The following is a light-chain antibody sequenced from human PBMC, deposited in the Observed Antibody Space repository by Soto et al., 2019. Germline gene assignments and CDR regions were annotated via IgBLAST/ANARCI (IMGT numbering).Light chain of an antibody. CDR1: QSVSRN. J-gene: IGKJ5*01. V-gene: IGKV3-15*01. CDR2: GAS. Sequence: EIVMTQSPATLSVSPGERATLSCRASQSVSRNLAWYQQRPGQAPRLLISGASTRATGIAARFSGSGSGTEFTLTISSLQSEDSALYDCQQYSNWPTFGQGTRLEIK. CDR3: QQYSNWPT.